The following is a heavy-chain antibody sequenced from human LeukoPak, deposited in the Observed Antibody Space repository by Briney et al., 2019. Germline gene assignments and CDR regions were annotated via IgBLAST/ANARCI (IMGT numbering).Heavy chain of an antibody. CDR3: ARDSGTVTYFDY. CDR1: GYTFTSHY. Sequence: ASVKVSCKASGYTFTSHYMHWVRQAPGQGLEWMGWISAYNGNTNYAQKLQGRVTMTTDTSTSTAYMELRSLRSDDTAVYYCARDSGTVTYFDYWGQGTLVTVSS. D-gene: IGHD4-17*01. CDR2: ISAYNGNT. J-gene: IGHJ4*02. V-gene: IGHV1-18*04.